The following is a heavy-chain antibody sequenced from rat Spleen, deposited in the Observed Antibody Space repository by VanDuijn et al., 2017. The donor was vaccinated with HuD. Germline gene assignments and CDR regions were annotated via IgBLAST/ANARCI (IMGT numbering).Heavy chain of an antibody. V-gene: IGHV5-27*01. D-gene: IGHD3-2*01. J-gene: IGHJ2*01. CDR3: TSSAGH. Sequence: EVQLVESGGGLVQPGRSMKLSCAASGFTFSNYGMAWVRQAPKKGLEWVAYISTRGGSTFYRDSVKGRFTISRDNTKNTLYLQMNSLRSEDTATYYCTSSAGHWGQGVMVTVSS. CDR2: ISTRGGST. CDR1: GFTFSNYG.